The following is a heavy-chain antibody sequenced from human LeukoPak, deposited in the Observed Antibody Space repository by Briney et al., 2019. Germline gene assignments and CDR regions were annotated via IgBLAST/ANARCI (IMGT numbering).Heavy chain of an antibody. CDR1: GGSLSTYY. J-gene: IGHJ6*03. Sequence: PSETLSLTCTVSGGSLSTYYWSWIRQPPGKGLEWIGYIYNSGSTNYSPSLRSRVTISVDTSKNQFSLKLSSVTAADTAVYYCARALTGTRSGYYYNYMDVWGKGTTVTVSS. CDR3: ARALTGTRSGYYYNYMDV. D-gene: IGHD1-7*01. V-gene: IGHV4-59*01. CDR2: IYNSGST.